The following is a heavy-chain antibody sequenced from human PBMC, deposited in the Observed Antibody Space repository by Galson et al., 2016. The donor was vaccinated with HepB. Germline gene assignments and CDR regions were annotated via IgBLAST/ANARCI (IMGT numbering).Heavy chain of an antibody. CDR3: AFGACLDY. CDR1: GFAFSTFW. CDR2: IKKDGSET. Sequence: SLRLSCAVSGFAFSTFWMTWVRLVPGKGLEYLANIKKDGSETHYADSVRGRFNISRDNAKNTMFLQMTNLRVKDTDVYYCAFGACLDYWGQGTLVTVSS. J-gene: IGHJ4*02. D-gene: IGHD2-21*02. V-gene: IGHV3-7*01.